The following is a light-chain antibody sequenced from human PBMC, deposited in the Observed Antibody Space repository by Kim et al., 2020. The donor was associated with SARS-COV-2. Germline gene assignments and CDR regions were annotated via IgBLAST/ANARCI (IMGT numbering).Light chain of an antibody. CDR3: QQYDNLRQG. V-gene: IGKV1-33*01. J-gene: IGKJ4*01. CDR2: DAS. CDR1: QDINKY. Sequence: DIQMTQSPSSLSASVGDRVAITCQASQDINKYLNWFQQKPGKAPKLLIYDASNLETGVPSRFSGSGSGTDFTFTISSLQPEDIATYYCQQYDNLRQGFGGGTKVDIK.